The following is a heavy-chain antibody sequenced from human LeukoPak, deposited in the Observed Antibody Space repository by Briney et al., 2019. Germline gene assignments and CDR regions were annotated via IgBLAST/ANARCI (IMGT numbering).Heavy chain of an antibody. CDR3: AGGRGLGY. Sequence: KPGGSLRLSCAASGFTFSSYEMNWVRQPPGKGLEWIGEINHSGSTNYNPSLKSRVTISVDTSKNQFSLKLSSVTAADTAVYYCAGGRGLGYWGQGTLVTVSS. CDR1: GFTFSSYE. CDR2: INHSGST. J-gene: IGHJ4*02. D-gene: IGHD3-16*01. V-gene: IGHV4-34*08.